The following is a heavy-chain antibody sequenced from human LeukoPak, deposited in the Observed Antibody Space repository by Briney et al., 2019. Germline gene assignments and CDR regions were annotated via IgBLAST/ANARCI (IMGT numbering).Heavy chain of an antibody. V-gene: IGHV6-1*01. Sequence: SQTLSLTCAISGDSVSSNSAAWNWIRQSPSRGLEWLGRTYYRSKWYNDYAVSVKSRITINPDTSKNQFSLQLNSVTPEDTAVYYCARAQLVSVYYCSGGSCYSNWFDPWGQGTLVTVSS. CDR1: GDSVSSNSAA. J-gene: IGHJ5*02. CDR3: ARAQLVSVYYCSGGSCYSNWFDP. CDR2: TYYRSKWYN. D-gene: IGHD2-15*01.